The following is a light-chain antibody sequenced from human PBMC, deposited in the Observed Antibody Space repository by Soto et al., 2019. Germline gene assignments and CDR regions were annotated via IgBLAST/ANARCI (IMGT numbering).Light chain of an antibody. V-gene: IGLV2-8*01. Sequence: QSALTQPPSASGSPGQSVTISCTGTSSDVGGYNYVSWYQQHPGKAPKLMNYEVSKRPSGVPDRFSGSKYGNTASLTVSRLQAEDEADYYCSSYAGSNNLVFGGGTKLTVL. CDR1: SSDVGGYNY. CDR2: EVS. CDR3: SSYAGSNNLV. J-gene: IGLJ2*01.